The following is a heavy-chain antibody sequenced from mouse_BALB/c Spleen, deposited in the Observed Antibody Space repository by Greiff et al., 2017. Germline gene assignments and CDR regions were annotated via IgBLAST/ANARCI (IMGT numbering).Heavy chain of an antibody. V-gene: IGHV1S81*02. J-gene: IGHJ3*01. Sequence: VQLQQPGAELVKPGASVKLSCKASGYTFTSYWMHWVKQRPGQGLEWIGEINPSNGRTNYNEKFKSKATLTVDKSSSTAYMQLSSLTSEDSAVYYCARGGITGAYFAYWGQGTLVTGAA. CDR2: INPSNGRT. CDR3: ARGGITGAYFAY. D-gene: IGHD1-1*02. CDR1: GYTFTSYW.